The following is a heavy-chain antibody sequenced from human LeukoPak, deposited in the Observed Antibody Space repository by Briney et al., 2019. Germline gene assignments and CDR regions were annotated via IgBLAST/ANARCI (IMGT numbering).Heavy chain of an antibody. V-gene: IGHV3-74*03. CDR2: INSDVSST. D-gene: IGHD5-12*01. Sequence: GGSLRLSCAASGFSFSSYAMSWVRQAPGMRLEWVSRINSDVSSTTYADSVKGRFTISRDTAKNTLYLQMNSLRVEDTAVYYCAREGRVSGYDFDFWGQGTLVTVSS. CDR3: AREGRVSGYDFDF. J-gene: IGHJ4*02. CDR1: GFSFSSYA.